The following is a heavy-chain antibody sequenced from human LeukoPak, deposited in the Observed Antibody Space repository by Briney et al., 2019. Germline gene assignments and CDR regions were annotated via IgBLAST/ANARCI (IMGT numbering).Heavy chain of an antibody. CDR1: GFAFGDYA. CDR3: ARDLVAVAGDYYYYAMDV. V-gene: IGHV3-49*04. Sequence: PGGSLRHSCTASGFAFGDYAMSWVRQGRGKGLEWAGFIRSKVFGGTTEYAASVKGRFTISRDDSKSIAYLQMNSLKTEDTAVYYCARDLVAVAGDYYYYAMDVWGQGTTVTVSS. D-gene: IGHD6-19*01. CDR2: IRSKVFGGTT. J-gene: IGHJ6*02.